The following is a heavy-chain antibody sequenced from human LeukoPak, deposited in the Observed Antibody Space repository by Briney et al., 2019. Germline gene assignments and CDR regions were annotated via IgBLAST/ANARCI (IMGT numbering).Heavy chain of an antibody. CDR2: IIPIFGTA. Sequence: EASVKVSCTASGGTFSSYAISWVRQAPGQGLEWMGGIIPIFGTANYAQKFQGRVTITADESTSTAYMELSSLRSEDTAVYYCARGLDDSSGYYPHATYYYYGMDVWGQGTTVTVSS. D-gene: IGHD3-22*01. CDR3: ARGLDDSSGYYPHATYYYYGMDV. V-gene: IGHV1-69*13. CDR1: GGTFSSYA. J-gene: IGHJ6*02.